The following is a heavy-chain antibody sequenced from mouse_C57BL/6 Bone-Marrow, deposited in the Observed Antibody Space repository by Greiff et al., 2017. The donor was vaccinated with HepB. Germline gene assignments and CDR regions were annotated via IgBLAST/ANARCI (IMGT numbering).Heavy chain of an antibody. J-gene: IGHJ4*01. CDR1: GYTFTNYW. D-gene: IGHD1-1*01. CDR2: IYPGGGYT. Sequence: VKLVESGAELVRPGTSVKMSCKASGYTFTNYWIGWAKQRPGHGLEWIGDIYPGGGYTNYNEKFKGKATLTADKSSSTAYMQFSSLTSEDSAIYYCAREGLRRVPYAMDYWGQGTSVTVSS. CDR3: AREGLRRVPYAMDY. V-gene: IGHV1-63*01.